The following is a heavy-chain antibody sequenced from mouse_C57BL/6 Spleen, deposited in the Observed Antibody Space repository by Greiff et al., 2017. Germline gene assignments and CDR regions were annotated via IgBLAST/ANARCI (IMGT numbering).Heavy chain of an antibody. CDR2: IDPEDGDT. Sequence: EVQLQQSGAELVRPGASVKLSCTASGFNIKDYYMHWVKQRPEQGLEWIGRIDPEDGDTEYAPKFQGKATMTADTSSNTAYLQLSSLTSEDTAVYYCTTVGVLRYYFDYWGQGTTLTVSS. J-gene: IGHJ2*01. D-gene: IGHD1-1*01. CDR3: TTVGVLRYYFDY. V-gene: IGHV14-1*01. CDR1: GFNIKDYY.